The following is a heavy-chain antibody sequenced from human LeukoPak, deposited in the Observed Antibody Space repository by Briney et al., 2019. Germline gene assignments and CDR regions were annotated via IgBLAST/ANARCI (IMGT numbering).Heavy chain of an antibody. CDR3: ARGHRDGATDLNPFDY. D-gene: IGHD5-24*01. J-gene: IGHJ4*02. CDR1: GGAFSSYA. V-gene: IGHV1-69*13. CDR2: IIPIFGTA. Sequence: PWASVNVSCKASGGAFSSYAISWVRQAPGQGLEWMGGIIPIFGTANYAQKFQGRVTITADESTSTAYMELSSLRSEDTAVYYCARGHRDGATDLNPFDYWGQGTLVTVSS.